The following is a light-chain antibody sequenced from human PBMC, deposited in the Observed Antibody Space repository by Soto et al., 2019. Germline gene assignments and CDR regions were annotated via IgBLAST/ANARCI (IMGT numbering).Light chain of an antibody. J-gene: IGKJ4*01. CDR2: EAS. Sequence: EIVLTQSPATLSSSTGERASLSCRASQTVGVRLACYQHKPGQAPRLIIYEASNRAAGIPARFSGSGSGTDFTLTVSSLEPEDSAVYYCQQRINWPPIITFGGGTKVDIK. V-gene: IGKV3-11*01. CDR1: QTVGVR. CDR3: QQRINWPPIIT.